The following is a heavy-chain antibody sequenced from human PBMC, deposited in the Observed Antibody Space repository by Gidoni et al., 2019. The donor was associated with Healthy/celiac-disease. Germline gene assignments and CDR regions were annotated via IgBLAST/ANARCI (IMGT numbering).Heavy chain of an antibody. CDR1: GYSFTSYW. D-gene: IGHD6-19*01. V-gene: IGHV5-10-1*03. CDR3: ARERIAVAGLVLGFDP. CDR2: IDPSDSYT. Sequence: EVQLVQSGAEVKKPGESLRISCKGSGYSFTSYWISWVRQMPGKGLEWMGRIDPSDSYTNYSPSVQGHVTISADKSISTAYLQWSSLKASDTAMYYCARERIAVAGLVLGFDPWGQGTLVTVSS. J-gene: IGHJ5*02.